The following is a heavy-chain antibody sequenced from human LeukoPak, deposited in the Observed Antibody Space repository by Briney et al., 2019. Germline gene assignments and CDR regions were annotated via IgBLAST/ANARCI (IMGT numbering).Heavy chain of an antibody. V-gene: IGHV7-4-1*01. CDR3: ARDGYYDSSGRYYFDY. J-gene: IGHJ4*02. CDR2: INTNTGNP. CDR1: GYTFSYYV. Sequence: ASVKVSCKASGYTFSYYVMNWVRQAPGQGLEWMGWINTNTGNPTYAQGLTGRFVFSLDTSVSTAYLQICSLKAEDTAVYYCARDGYYDSSGRYYFDYWGQGTLVTVSS. D-gene: IGHD3-22*01.